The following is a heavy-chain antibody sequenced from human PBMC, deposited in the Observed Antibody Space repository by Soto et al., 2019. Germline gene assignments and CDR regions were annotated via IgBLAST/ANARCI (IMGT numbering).Heavy chain of an antibody. V-gene: IGHV2-5*02. J-gene: IGHJ4*02. CDR2: IYWDDDK. CDR1: GFALTTSGVG. CDR3: AHRVLRTVFGLVTTTAIYFDF. Sequence: QITLNESGPTQVKPRQTLTLTCTFSGFALTTSGVGVGWIRQSPGKAPEWLALIYWDDDKLYSPSLKSRLTITKDTSKNQGVLTMADLDPADTATSYCAHRVLRTVFGLVTTTAIYFDFWGQGTPVAVSS. D-gene: IGHD3-3*01.